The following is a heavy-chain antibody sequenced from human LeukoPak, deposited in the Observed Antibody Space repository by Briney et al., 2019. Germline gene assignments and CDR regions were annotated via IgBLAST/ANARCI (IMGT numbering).Heavy chain of an antibody. CDR2: INEGGSEK. Sequence: GGSLRLSCVASRFSFSNFWMIWVRQAPGKGLEWVASINEGGSEKNYVDSVKGRFTISRDNAKNSLYLQMNSLRAEDTAVYYCVRDRSTTTWTRFDSWGQGTLVTVSS. V-gene: IGHV3-7*01. CDR3: VRDRSTTTWTRFDS. J-gene: IGHJ4*02. CDR1: RFSFSNFW. D-gene: IGHD1-1*01.